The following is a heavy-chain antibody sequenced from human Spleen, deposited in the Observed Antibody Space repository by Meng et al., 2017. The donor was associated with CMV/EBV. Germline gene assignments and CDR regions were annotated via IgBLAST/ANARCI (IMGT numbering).Heavy chain of an antibody. CDR1: GFTFSTYG. D-gene: IGHD6-19*01. Sequence: GGSLRLSCAASGFTFSTYGMHWVRQAPGKGLEWVAFIRYDGSNEYYADSVKGRFTISRDNSKNTLYLQMNSLRAEDTAVYYCARDRRIAVAATRYYYGMDVWGQGTMVTVSS. J-gene: IGHJ6*02. V-gene: IGHV3-30*02. CDR3: ARDRRIAVAATRYYYGMDV. CDR2: IRYDGSNE.